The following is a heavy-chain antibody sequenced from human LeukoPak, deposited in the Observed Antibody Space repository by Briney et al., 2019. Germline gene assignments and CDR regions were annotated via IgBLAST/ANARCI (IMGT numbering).Heavy chain of an antibody. Sequence: SEALSLTCTVSGGSISSSSYYWGWIRQPPGKGLEWIGSIYYSGSTYYNPSLKSRVTISVDTSKNQFSLKLRSVTAADTAVYFCARVGGITMIVVLITDAFDIWGQGTMVTVSS. CDR3: ARVGGITMIVVLITDAFDI. CDR2: IYYSGST. D-gene: IGHD3-22*01. J-gene: IGHJ3*02. V-gene: IGHV4-39*07. CDR1: GGSISSSSYY.